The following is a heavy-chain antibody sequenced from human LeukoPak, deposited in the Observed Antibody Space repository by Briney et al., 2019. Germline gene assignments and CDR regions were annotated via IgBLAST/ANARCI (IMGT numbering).Heavy chain of an antibody. CDR1: GYTFTSYG. D-gene: IGHD2-15*01. CDR2: ISAYNGNT. J-gene: IGHJ5*02. CDR3: ARDHELYSGGSCYQGWFDP. V-gene: IGHV1-18*01. Sequence: ASVKVSCKASGYTFTSYGISWVRQAPGQGLEWMGWISAYNGNTNYAQKLQGRVTMTTDTSTSTAYMELRSLRSDDTAVYYCARDHELYSGGSCYQGWFDPWGQGTLVTVSS.